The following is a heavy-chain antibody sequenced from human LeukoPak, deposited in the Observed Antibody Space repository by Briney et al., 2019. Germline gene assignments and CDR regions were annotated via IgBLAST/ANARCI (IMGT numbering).Heavy chain of an antibody. V-gene: IGHV1-69*13. D-gene: IGHD3-22*01. CDR2: IIPIFGTA. Sequence: EASVKVSCKASGYTFTSYGISWVRQAPGQGLEWMGGIIPIFGTANYAQKFQGRVTITADESTSTAYMELSSLRSEDTAVYYCARAAYDNSGYLTLWGQGTLVTVSS. J-gene: IGHJ4*02. CDR3: ARAAYDNSGYLTL. CDR1: GYTFTSYG.